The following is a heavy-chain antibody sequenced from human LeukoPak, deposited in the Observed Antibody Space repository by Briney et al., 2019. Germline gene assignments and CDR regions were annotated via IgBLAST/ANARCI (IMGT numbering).Heavy chain of an antibody. J-gene: IGHJ3*02. CDR2: MYYSGST. V-gene: IGHV4-39*07. CDR1: GGSISSYY. CDR3: ARGPPDCSSTSCYAFDAFDI. Sequence: SETLSLTCTVSGGSISSYYWGWIRQPPGKGLEWIGSMYYSGSTYYNPSLKSRVTISINTSKNQFSLKLSSVTAADTAVYYCARGPPDCSSTSCYAFDAFDIWGQGTMVTVSS. D-gene: IGHD2-2*01.